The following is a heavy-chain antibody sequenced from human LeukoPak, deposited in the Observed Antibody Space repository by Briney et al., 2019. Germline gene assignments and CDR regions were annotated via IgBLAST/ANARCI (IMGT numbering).Heavy chain of an antibody. D-gene: IGHD2-15*01. J-gene: IGHJ4*02. Sequence: GGSLRLSCAASGFTFSSYSMNWVRQAPGKGLEWVSYISSSSSTKYYADSVKGRFTISRDNAKNSLYLQMNSLRAEDTAVYYCASSNTGHIVVVPIIDYWGQGTLVTVSS. CDR3: ASSNTGHIVVVPIIDY. CDR2: ISSSSSTK. CDR1: GFTFSSYS. V-gene: IGHV3-48*01.